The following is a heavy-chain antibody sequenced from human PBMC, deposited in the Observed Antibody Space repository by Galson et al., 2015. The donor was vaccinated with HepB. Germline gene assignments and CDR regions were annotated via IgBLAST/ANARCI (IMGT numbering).Heavy chain of an antibody. CDR3: ARDRPIAARWNYYGMDV. V-gene: IGHV3-21*01. CDR2: ISSSSSYI. CDR1: GFTFSSYS. Sequence: SLRLSCAASGFTFSSYSMNWVRQAPGKGLEWVSSISSSSSYIYYADSVKGRFTISRDNAKNSLYLQMNSLRAEDTAVYYCARDRPIAARWNYYGMDVWGQGTTVTVSS. J-gene: IGHJ6*02. D-gene: IGHD6-6*01.